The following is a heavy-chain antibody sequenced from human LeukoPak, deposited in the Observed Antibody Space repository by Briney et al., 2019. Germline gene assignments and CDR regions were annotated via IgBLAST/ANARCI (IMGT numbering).Heavy chain of an antibody. V-gene: IGHV3-7*01. D-gene: IGHD6-13*01. Sequence: GGSLRLSCAAYGFTFASFWMTWVRQFQGKGLEWVANINRDGTKTTYVDSLKGRFTISRDNAKNSLFLHMSSLRAEDTAVYYCATAPAAADSSWGQGTLVAVSS. CDR1: GFTFASFW. CDR3: ATAPAAADSS. J-gene: IGHJ5*02. CDR2: INRDGTKT.